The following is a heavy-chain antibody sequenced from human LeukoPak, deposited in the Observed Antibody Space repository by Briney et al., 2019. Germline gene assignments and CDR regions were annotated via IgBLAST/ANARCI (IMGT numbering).Heavy chain of an antibody. CDR1: GGSISSYY. CDR3: ARAGNYYDSSGYFWFDP. J-gene: IGHJ5*02. D-gene: IGHD3-22*01. Sequence: SETLSLTCTVSGGSISSYYWSWVRQPPGKGLEWVGYIYYSGSTNYNPSLKSRVTISVDTSKNQFSLKLSSVTAADTAVYYCARAGNYYDSSGYFWFDPWGQGTLVTVSS. V-gene: IGHV4-59*01. CDR2: IYYSGST.